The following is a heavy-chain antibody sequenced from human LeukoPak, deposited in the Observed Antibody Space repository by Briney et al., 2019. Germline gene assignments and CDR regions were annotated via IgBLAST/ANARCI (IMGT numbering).Heavy chain of an antibody. D-gene: IGHD4-23*01. V-gene: IGHV1-18*01. CDR1: GYTFTSYG. Sequence: GASVKVSCKASGYTFTSYGISWVRQAPGQGLEWMGWISAYNGNTNYAQKLQGRVTMTTDTSTSTAYMELRSLRSDDTAVYYCASFPSGGGNLRWAAFDIWGQGTMVTVSS. CDR2: ISAYNGNT. J-gene: IGHJ3*02. CDR3: ASFPSGGGNLRWAAFDI.